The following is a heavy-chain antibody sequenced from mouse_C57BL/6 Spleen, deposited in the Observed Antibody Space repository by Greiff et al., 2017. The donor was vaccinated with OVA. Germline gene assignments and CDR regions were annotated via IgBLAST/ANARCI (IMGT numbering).Heavy chain of an antibody. Sequence: EVQGVESGGDLVKPGGSLKLSCAASGFTFSSYGMSWVRQTPDKRLEWVATISSGGSYTYYPDSVKGRFTISRDNAKTTLYLQMSRLKSDDKSTYDCARQDYYGSSYNWYIDVWGTGTTVTVSS. J-gene: IGHJ1*03. D-gene: IGHD1-1*01. CDR1: GFTFSSYG. CDR2: ISSGGSYT. V-gene: IGHV5-6*01. CDR3: ARQDYYGSSYNWYIDV.